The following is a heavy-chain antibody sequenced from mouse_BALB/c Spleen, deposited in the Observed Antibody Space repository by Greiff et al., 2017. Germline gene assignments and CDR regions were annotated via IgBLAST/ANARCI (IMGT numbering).Heavy chain of an antibody. CDR1: GDSITSGY. Sequence: DVKLVESGPSLVKPSQTLSLTCSVTGDSITSGYWNWIRKFPGNKLEYMGYISYSGSTYYNPSLKSRISITRDTSKNQYYLQLNSVTTEDTATYYCARRYCNYVGIYAMDYWGQGTSVTVSS. CDR3: ARRYCNYVGIYAMDY. V-gene: IGHV3-8*02. CDR2: ISYSGST. J-gene: IGHJ4*01. D-gene: IGHD2-10*02.